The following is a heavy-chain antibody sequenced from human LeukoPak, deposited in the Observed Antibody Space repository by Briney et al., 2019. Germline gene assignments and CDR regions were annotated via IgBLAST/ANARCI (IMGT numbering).Heavy chain of an antibody. CDR2: INPSGGST. Sequence: ASVKVSCKASGYTFTSYYIHWVRQAPGQGFEWMGIINPSGGSTSYAQKFQGRVTMTRDMSTSTVYMELSSLRSEDTAEYYCARIPIAYGSERNTFDPWGQGTLVTVSS. J-gene: IGHJ5*02. V-gene: IGHV1-46*01. CDR1: GYTFTSYY. CDR3: ARIPIAYGSERNTFDP. D-gene: IGHD3-10*01.